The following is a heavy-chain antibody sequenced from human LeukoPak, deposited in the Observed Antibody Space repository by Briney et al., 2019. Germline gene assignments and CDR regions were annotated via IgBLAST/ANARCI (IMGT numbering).Heavy chain of an antibody. CDR1: GGSITNYY. CDR3: ARDAYSYGLGWFDP. Sequence: SETLSLICTVSGGSITNYYWSWLRQPPGKGLQWIGYIYYTGTTIHNAPLKSRVTISVDTSRNQVSLKLTSVAAADTAVYYCARDAYSYGLGWFDPWGQGTLVTVSS. D-gene: IGHD5-18*01. J-gene: IGHJ5*02. V-gene: IGHV4-59*01. CDR2: IYYTGTT.